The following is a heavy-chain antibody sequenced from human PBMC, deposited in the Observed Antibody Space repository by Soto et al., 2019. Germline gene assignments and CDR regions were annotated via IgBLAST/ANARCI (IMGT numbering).Heavy chain of an antibody. V-gene: IGHV3-53*01. J-gene: IGHJ6*02. CDR1: GFTVNSNY. Sequence: GGSLRLSCAASGFTVNSNYMSWVRQAPGKGLEWVSVIYSGGSTYYADSVKGRFTISRDNSKNTLYLQMNSLRAEDTTVYYCARDHSGYSNHYYGMDVWGQGTTVTVSS. CDR2: IYSGGST. CDR3: ARDHSGYSNHYYGMDV. D-gene: IGHD4-4*01.